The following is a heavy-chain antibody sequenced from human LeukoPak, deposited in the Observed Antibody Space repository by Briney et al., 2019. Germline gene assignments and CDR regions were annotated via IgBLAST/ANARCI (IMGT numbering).Heavy chain of an antibody. CDR3: ARVKVVPAGGRNHIWFDP. CDR2: IYYSGST. J-gene: IGHJ5*02. D-gene: IGHD2-2*01. Sequence: SETLSLTCTVSGASISSSSYYWGWLRQPPGKGLEWIGSIYYSGSTNYNTSLKSRVTISVDTSKNQFSLKLSSVTVADTAVYYCARVKVVPAGGRNHIWFDPWGQGTLVTVSS. V-gene: IGHV4-39*07. CDR1: GASISSSSYY.